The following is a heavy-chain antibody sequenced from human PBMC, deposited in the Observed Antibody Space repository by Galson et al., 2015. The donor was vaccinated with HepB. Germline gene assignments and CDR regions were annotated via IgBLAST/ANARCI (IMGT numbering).Heavy chain of an antibody. CDR3: ARDVRYAFEM. D-gene: IGHD3-10*02. Sequence: SVKVSCKASGYTFTRNGISWVRQAPGQGLEWMGWICTNSGNTYYAQKFQDRLIMTTERSTSTAYMELRSLTSDDTAFYYCARDVRYAFEMWGQGTMVTVS. CDR2: ICTNSGNT. J-gene: IGHJ3*02. V-gene: IGHV1-18*01. CDR1: GYTFTRNG.